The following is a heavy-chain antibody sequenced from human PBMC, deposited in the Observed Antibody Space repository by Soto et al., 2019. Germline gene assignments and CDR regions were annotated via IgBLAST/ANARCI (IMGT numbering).Heavy chain of an antibody. CDR2: IYYSGST. Sequence: PSETLSLTCTISGGSISSYSWSWIRQPPGKGLEWIGYIYYSGSTNYNPSLKSRVTISLDTSKNQFSLKLSSVTAADTAVYYCARDKRYYGSEINWFDPWGQGTLLTVSS. J-gene: IGHJ5*02. V-gene: IGHV4-59*01. D-gene: IGHD3-10*01. CDR3: ARDKRYYGSEINWFDP. CDR1: GGSISSYS.